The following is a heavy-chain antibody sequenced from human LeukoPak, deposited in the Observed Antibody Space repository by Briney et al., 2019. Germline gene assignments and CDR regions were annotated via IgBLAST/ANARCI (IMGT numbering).Heavy chain of an antibody. CDR1: GFTFSGFA. Sequence: GGSLRLSCAASGFTFSGFAMSWVRRTPGKGLEWVANIKQDGSEKYYVDSVKGRFTISRDNAKNSLYLQMNSLRAEDTAVYYCARDLRSAGIAAAGYLDYWGQGTLVTVSS. CDR2: IKQDGSEK. J-gene: IGHJ4*02. CDR3: ARDLRSAGIAAAGYLDY. V-gene: IGHV3-7*01. D-gene: IGHD6-13*01.